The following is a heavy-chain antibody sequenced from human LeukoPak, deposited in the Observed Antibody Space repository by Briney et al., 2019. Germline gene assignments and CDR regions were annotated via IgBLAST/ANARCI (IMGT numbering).Heavy chain of an antibody. CDR3: ARDGYSGSYFDY. V-gene: IGHV3-30-3*01. D-gene: IGHD5-12*01. CDR2: ISYDGSNK. CDR1: GFTFSSYA. Sequence: GRSLRLSCAASGFTFSSYAMHWVRQAPGKGLEWVAVISYDGSNKYYADSVKGRFTISGDNSKNTLYLQMNSLRAEDTAVYYCARDGYSGSYFDYWGQGTLVTVSS. J-gene: IGHJ4*02.